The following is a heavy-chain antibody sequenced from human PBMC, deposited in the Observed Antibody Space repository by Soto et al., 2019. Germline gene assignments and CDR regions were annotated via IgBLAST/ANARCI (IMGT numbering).Heavy chain of an antibody. J-gene: IGHJ4*02. D-gene: IGHD7-27*01. V-gene: IGHV3-23*01. CDR2: IGGSGVST. Sequence: EVQLLESGGGLVQPGGSLRLSCAASGFTFTTYAMSWVRQAPGKGLEWVSAIGGSGVSTYYADSVKGRFTIPRDNSKNTLYLQMNSLRADDTAVYYCARAPKWGDFDYWGQGTLVTVSS. CDR3: ARAPKWGDFDY. CDR1: GFTFTTYA.